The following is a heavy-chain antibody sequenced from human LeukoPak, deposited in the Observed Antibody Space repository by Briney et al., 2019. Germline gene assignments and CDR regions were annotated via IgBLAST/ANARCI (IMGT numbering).Heavy chain of an antibody. Sequence: ASVKVSCKASGYTFTSYDISWVRQATGQGLEWMGWMNPNSGNTGYAQKFQGRVTITRNTSISTAYMELSSLRSEDTAVYYCARKLRYCSSTSCGYYFDYWGQGTLVTVSS. CDR3: ARKLRYCSSTSCGYYFDY. D-gene: IGHD2-2*01. J-gene: IGHJ4*02. CDR1: GYTFTSYD. V-gene: IGHV1-8*03. CDR2: MNPNSGNT.